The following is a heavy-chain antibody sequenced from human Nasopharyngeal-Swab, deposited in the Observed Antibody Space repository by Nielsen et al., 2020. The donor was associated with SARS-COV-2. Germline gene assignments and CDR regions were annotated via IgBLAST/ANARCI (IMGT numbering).Heavy chain of an antibody. Sequence: WIRQPPGKGLERVANIRQDGSEKYYGDSVKGRFTISRDNAKNSLYLQMNSLRAEDTAVYYCASTEGDYFDYWGQGTLVTVSS. J-gene: IGHJ4*02. CDR2: IRQDGSEK. CDR3: ASTEGDYFDY. V-gene: IGHV3-7*03.